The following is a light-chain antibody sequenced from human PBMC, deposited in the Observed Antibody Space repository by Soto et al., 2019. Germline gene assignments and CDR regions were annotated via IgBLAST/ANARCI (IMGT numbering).Light chain of an antibody. Sequence: EIVLTQSPATLSLSPWERSPLSCRASQSVTSYLAWYQQKPGQAPRLLIYDVSNRASGIPARFSGSGSGTDFILTISRLEPEDFAVYYCQQYGTSPPTFGQGTRLEIK. CDR1: QSVTSY. V-gene: IGKV3-11*01. CDR3: QQYGTSPPT. CDR2: DVS. J-gene: IGKJ5*01.